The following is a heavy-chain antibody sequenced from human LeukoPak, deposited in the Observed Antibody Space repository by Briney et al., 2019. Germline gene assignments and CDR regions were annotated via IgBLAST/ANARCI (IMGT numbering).Heavy chain of an antibody. CDR2: INHSGST. V-gene: IGHV4-34*01. D-gene: IGHD3-10*01. CDR1: GGSFSGYY. J-gene: IGHJ6*04. CDR3: ARRGITMVRGVIGYYYYYGMDV. Sequence: SETLSLTCAVYGGSFSGYYWSWLRQPPGKGLEWIGEINHSGSTNYNPSLKSRVTISVDTSKNQFSLKLSSVTAADTAVYYCARRGITMVRGVIGYYYYYGMDVWGKGTTVTVSS.